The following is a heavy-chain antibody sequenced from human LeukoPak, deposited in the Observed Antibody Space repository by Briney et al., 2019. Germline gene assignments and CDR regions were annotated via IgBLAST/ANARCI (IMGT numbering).Heavy chain of an antibody. Sequence: SETLSLTCAVYGGSFSGYYWSWIRQPPGKGLEWIGEINHSGSTNYNPSLKSRVTISVDTSKNQFSLKLSSVTAADTAVYYCARQPLLWFGEQYFDYWGQGTLATVSS. CDR3: ARQPLLWFGEQYFDY. V-gene: IGHV4-34*01. CDR1: GGSFSGYY. CDR2: INHSGST. J-gene: IGHJ4*02. D-gene: IGHD3-10*01.